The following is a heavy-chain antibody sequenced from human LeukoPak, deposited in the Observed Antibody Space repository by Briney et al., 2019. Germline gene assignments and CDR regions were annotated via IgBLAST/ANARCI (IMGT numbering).Heavy chain of an antibody. CDR2: IYHSGST. CDR1: GYSISSGYY. V-gene: IGHV4-38-2*01. CDR3: ARRWSTYYYYYMDV. D-gene: IGHD4-23*01. Sequence: SGTLSLTCAASGYSISSGYYWGWIRQPPGKGLEWIGSIYHSGSTYYNPSLKSRVTISVDTSKNQFSLQLSSVTAADTAVYYCARRWSTYYYYYMDVWGKGTTVTVSS. J-gene: IGHJ6*03.